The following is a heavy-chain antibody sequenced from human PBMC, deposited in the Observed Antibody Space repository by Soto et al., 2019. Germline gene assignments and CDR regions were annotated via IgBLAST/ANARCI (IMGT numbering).Heavy chain of an antibody. D-gene: IGHD7-27*01. CDR2: IYYSGST. V-gene: IGHV4-39*01. CDR3: ARRWGYSFDY. CDR1: GGSISSYY. J-gene: IGHJ4*02. Sequence: QLQLQESGPGLVKPSETLSLTCTVSGGSISSYYWGWIRRPPGKGLEWIGSIYYSGSTYYNPSLKSLLTISVDTSKNQFSLNLSSVTAADTAVYYCARRWGYSFDYWGQGTLVTVSS.